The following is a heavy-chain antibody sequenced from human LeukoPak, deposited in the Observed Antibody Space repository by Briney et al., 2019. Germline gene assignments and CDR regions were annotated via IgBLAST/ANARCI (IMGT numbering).Heavy chain of an antibody. CDR3: ARAGRNFVVYYYYMDV. Sequence: GESLKISCKGSGYSFTSYWIGWVRQMPGKGLEWMGIIYPGDSDTRYSPSFQGQVTISADKSISTAYLQWSSLKASDTAMYYCARAGRNFVVYYYYMDVWGKGTTVTISS. CDR2: IYPGDSDT. V-gene: IGHV5-51*01. D-gene: IGHD2-15*01. J-gene: IGHJ6*03. CDR1: GYSFTSYW.